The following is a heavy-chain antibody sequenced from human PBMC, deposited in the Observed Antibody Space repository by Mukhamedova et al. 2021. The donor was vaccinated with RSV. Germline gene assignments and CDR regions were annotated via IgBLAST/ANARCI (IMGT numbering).Heavy chain of an antibody. J-gene: IGHJ4*02. CDR1: YD. V-gene: IGHV1-8*01. D-gene: IGHD5-24*01. CDR2: MNFISGNT. CDR3: ASATEIHY. Sequence: YDINWIRQAPGQGLEWMGWMNFISGNTGYAHQFQGRVSMTRDTSISTAYMELNSLTSDDTAVYFCASATEIHYWGQGTRVTVSP.